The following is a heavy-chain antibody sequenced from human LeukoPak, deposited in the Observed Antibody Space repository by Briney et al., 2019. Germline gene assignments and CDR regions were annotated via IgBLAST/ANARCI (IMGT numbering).Heavy chain of an antibody. CDR3: VKDFGRVRGTPDS. CDR1: GFTFDDYG. CDR2: INWNGGST. V-gene: IGHV3-20*04. J-gene: IGHJ4*02. Sequence: PGGSLRLSSAASGFTFDDYGMSWVRQAPGKGLEWVSGINWNGGSTGYADSVKGRFTISRDNAKNIVYLQMNGLRSEDTAVYYCVKDFGRVRGTPDSWGQGTLVTVSS. D-gene: IGHD3-16*01.